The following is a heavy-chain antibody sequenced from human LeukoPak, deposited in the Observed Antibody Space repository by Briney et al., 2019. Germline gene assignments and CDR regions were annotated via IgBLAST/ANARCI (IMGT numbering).Heavy chain of an antibody. CDR3: ARDRQFGY. CDR1: GFNFITAA. Sequence: GGSLRLSCAASGFNFITAAMTWVRQAPGKGLEWVSLIGSVGESTYYADSVKGRFTISRDNVNHTLFLQMNSLRAEDTAVYYCARDRQFGYWGQGTLVTVSS. CDR2: IGSVGEST. V-gene: IGHV3-23*01. J-gene: IGHJ4*02.